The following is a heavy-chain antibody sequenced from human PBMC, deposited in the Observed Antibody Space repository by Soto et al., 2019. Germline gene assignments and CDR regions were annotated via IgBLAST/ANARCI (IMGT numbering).Heavy chain of an antibody. D-gene: IGHD6-6*01. Sequence: GGSLRLSCAASGFTFSTYAMSWVRQAPGKGLERVSTISVTGGTTYYADSVKGRFTISRDNSKNTLFLQMNSLRAEDTAVYYCAKDLASRRYFDYWGQGTLVTVSS. J-gene: IGHJ4*02. CDR2: ISVTGGTT. CDR1: GFTFSTYA. V-gene: IGHV3-23*01. CDR3: AKDLASRRYFDY.